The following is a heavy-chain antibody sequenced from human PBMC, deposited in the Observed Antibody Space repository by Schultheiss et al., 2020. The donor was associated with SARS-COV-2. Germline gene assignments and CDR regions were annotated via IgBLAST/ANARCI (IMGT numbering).Heavy chain of an antibody. V-gene: IGHV3-23*01. CDR3: VKGTYQLLLDRFDY. CDR1: GFTFSSYA. D-gene: IGHD2-2*01. CDR2: IDKGGGTT. Sequence: GGSLRLSCAASGFTFSSYAMSWVRQAPGKGLEWVSSIDKGGGTTRYADSMKGRFTISRDDAKSTLYLQMNSLRSEDTAVYYCVKGTYQLLLDRFDYWGQGTLVTVSS. J-gene: IGHJ4*02.